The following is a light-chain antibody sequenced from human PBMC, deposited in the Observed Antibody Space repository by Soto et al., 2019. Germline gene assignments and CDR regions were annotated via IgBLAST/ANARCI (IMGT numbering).Light chain of an antibody. CDR2: DVS. J-gene: IGLJ2*01. V-gene: IGLV2-11*01. Sequence: ALTQSRSVSGSPGQSVTISCTGTSNDVGGYNFVSWYQQHPGKAPKLMIYDVSKRPSGVPDRFSGSKSGNTASLTISRLQAEDEADYYCCSYAGSYTLIFGGGTKLTVL. CDR3: CSYAGSYTLI. CDR1: SNDVGGYNF.